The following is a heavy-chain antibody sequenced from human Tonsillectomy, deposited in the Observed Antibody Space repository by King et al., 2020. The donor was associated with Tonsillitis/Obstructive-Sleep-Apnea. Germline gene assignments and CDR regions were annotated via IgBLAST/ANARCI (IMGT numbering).Heavy chain of an antibody. CDR2: TYYKAKWYT. CDR3: ARTCVSQHPSRGFLDS. CDR1: GDRVSSNSAA. V-gene: IGHV6-1*01. J-gene: IGHJ4*02. Sequence: VQLQQSGPGLVKPSETLSLTCAISGDRVSSNSAAWNWIRQSPSRGLEWLGRTYYKAKWYTDYAVSVQSRITINPDTSKNQISLQLNSVTPEDTAVYYCARTCVSQHPSRGFLDSWGQGTLGPVSS. D-gene: IGHD5-12*01.